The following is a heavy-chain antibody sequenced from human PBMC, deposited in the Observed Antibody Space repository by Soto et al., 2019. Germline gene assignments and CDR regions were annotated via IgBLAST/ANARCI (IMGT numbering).Heavy chain of an antibody. CDR2: TYYRSKWYN. D-gene: IGHD3-22*01. CDR3: ARAGYYYDSGGYLYYYYYYGIDV. Sequence: PSQTLSLTCAISGDSVSSNSAAWNWIRQSPSRGLEWLGRTYYRSKWYNDYAVAVKSRITINPDTSKNQFSLQLNSVTPEDTAVYYCARAGYYYDSGGYLYYYYYYGIDVWGEGTTVTVSS. J-gene: IGHJ6*04. V-gene: IGHV6-1*01. CDR1: GDSVSSNSAA.